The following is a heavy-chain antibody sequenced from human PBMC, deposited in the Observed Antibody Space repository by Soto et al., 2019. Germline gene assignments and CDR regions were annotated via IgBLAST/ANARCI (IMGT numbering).Heavy chain of an antibody. CDR2: ASGSGVST. CDR1: GFTFTDYA. V-gene: IGHV3-23*01. CDR3: AKSRGYSYSYGCDY. J-gene: IGHJ4*02. D-gene: IGHD5-18*01. Sequence: GGSLRLSCAASGFTFTDYAMNWVRQAPGKGLEWVSVASGSGVSTHYADSVKGRFTISRDNSRNTLFLQMNSLRVEDTAVYFCAKSRGYSYSYGCDYWGQGTLVTVSS.